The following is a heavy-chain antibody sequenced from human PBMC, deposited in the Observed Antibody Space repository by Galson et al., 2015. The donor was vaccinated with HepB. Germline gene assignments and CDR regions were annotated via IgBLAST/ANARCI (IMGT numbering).Heavy chain of an antibody. V-gene: IGHV3-73*01. CDR1: GFTFSGSA. J-gene: IGHJ4*02. Sequence: SLRLSCAASGFTFSGSAMHWVRQASGKGLEWVGRIRSKANSYATAYAASVKGRFTISRDDSKNTAYLQMNSLKTEDTAVYYCTSPEYYYDSSGIPDSEHYYWGQGTLVTVSS. D-gene: IGHD3-22*01. CDR2: IRSKANSYAT. CDR3: TSPEYYYDSSGIPDSEHYY.